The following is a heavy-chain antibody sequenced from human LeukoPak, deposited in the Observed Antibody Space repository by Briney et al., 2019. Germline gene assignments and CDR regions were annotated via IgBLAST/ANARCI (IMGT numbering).Heavy chain of an antibody. CDR2: ISYDGSNK. Sequence: GRSLRLSCAAAGFTFNNYALHWVRQAPGKGLEWVAVISYDGSNKYCADSVKGRFTISRDNSKNTLYLQMNSLRAEDTAVYYCAREGTIVTTIRPTYYFDYWGQGTLVTVSP. V-gene: IGHV3-30*04. D-gene: IGHD5-12*01. CDR3: AREGTIVTTIRPTYYFDY. CDR1: GFTFNNYA. J-gene: IGHJ4*02.